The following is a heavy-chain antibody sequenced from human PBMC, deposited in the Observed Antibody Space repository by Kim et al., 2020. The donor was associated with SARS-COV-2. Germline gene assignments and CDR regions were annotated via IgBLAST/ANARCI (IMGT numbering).Heavy chain of an antibody. V-gene: IGHV4-59*01. D-gene: IGHD6-13*01. CDR3: AREVAAAGITWFDP. CDR2: IYYSGST. CDR1: GGSISSYY. Sequence: SETLSLPCTVSGGSISSYYWSWIRQPPGKGLEWIGYIYYSGSTNYNPSLKSRVTISVDTSKNQFSLKLSSVTAADTAVYYCAREVAAAGITWFDPWGQGTLVTVSS. J-gene: IGHJ5*02.